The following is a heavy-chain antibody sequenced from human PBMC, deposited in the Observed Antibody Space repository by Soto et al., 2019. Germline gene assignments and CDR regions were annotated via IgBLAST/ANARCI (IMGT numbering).Heavy chain of an antibody. Sequence: PSETLSLTCNVSRGSISTSGYYWGWIRQSPGKGLEWIGSIHYRGTTYYNPSLKSRVTISVDTSKNQFSLMLASVTAADTAVFYCARQDAYNLVDFWGQGTLVTVSS. CDR2: IHYRGTT. D-gene: IGHD1-1*01. V-gene: IGHV4-39*01. J-gene: IGHJ4*02. CDR3: ARQDAYNLVDF. CDR1: RGSISTSGYY.